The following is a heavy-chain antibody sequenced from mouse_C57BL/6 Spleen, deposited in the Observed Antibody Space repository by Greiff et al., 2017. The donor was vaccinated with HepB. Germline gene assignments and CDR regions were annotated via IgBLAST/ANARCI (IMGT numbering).Heavy chain of an antibody. Sequence: EVKLVESGGGLVKPGGSLKLSCAASGFTFSSYAMSWVRQTPEKRLEWVATISDGGSYTYYPDNVKGRFTISRDNAKNNLYLQMSHLKSEDTAMYYWARGGTVVAHYYAMDYWGQGTSVTVSS. J-gene: IGHJ4*01. CDR1: GFTFSSYA. V-gene: IGHV5-4*03. D-gene: IGHD1-1*01. CDR2: ISDGGSYT. CDR3: ARGGTVVAHYYAMDY.